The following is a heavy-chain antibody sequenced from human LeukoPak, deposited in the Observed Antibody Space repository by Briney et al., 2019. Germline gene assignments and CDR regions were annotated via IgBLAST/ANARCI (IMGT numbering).Heavy chain of an antibody. CDR2: ISSSSSYI. CDR1: GFTFSSYS. Sequence: PGGSLRLSCAASGFTFSSYSMNWVRQAPGKGLEWVSSISSSSSYIYYADSVKGRFTISRDNAKNSLYLQMNSLRAEDTAVYYCAREGSYYYDSSGYEVFDYWGQGTLVTVSS. V-gene: IGHV3-21*01. J-gene: IGHJ4*02. CDR3: AREGSYYYDSSGYEVFDY. D-gene: IGHD3-22*01.